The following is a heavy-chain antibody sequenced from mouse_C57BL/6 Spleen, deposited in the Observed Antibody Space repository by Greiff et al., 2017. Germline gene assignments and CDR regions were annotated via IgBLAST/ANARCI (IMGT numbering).Heavy chain of an antibody. V-gene: IGHV1-81*01. D-gene: IGHD1-1*01. CDR3: ARDYYGSSRMES. J-gene: IGHJ4*01. CDR1: GYTFTSYG. Sequence: QVQLQQSGAELARPGASVKLSCKASGYTFTSYGISWVKQRTGQGLEWIGEIYPRSGNTYYNEKFKGKATLTADKSSSTAYMELRRLTSEDSAVYFCARDYYGSSRMESWGQGASVSVSS. CDR2: IYPRSGNT.